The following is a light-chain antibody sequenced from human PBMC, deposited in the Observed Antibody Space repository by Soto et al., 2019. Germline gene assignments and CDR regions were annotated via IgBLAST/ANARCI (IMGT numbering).Light chain of an antibody. Sequence: DLQMTQSPSILSASVGDRVAVTCRASQSIRSWLAWYQQKPGKAPKLLXYDAYSLESGVPSRFRGRRSGTEFTLTIAGLQPEDFATYYCQQYESYSPLTFGGGTKVDIK. J-gene: IGKJ4*01. CDR3: QQYESYSPLT. CDR1: QSIRSW. CDR2: DAY. V-gene: IGKV1-5*01.